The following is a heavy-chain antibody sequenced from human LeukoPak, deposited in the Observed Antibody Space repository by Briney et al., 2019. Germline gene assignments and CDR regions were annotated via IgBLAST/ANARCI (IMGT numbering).Heavy chain of an antibody. CDR1: GYTFTGYY. J-gene: IGHJ4*02. CDR2: INPNSGGT. CDR3: ARGMFKRYSSGWYYFDY. D-gene: IGHD6-19*01. Sequence: ASVKVSCKASGYTFTGYYMHWVRQAPGQGLEWMGWINPNSGGTNYAQKFQGRATMTRDTSIGTAYMELGRLRSDDTAVYYCARGMFKRYSSGWYYFDYWGQGTLVTVSS. V-gene: IGHV1-2*02.